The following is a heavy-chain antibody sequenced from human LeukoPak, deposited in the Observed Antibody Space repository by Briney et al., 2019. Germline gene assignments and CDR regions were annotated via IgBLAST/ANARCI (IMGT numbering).Heavy chain of an antibody. V-gene: IGHV6-1*01. CDR3: ARERKITMIVNRNYYYYGMDV. CDR1: GDSVSSNSAA. CDR2: TYYRSKWYN. J-gene: IGHJ6*02. Sequence: SQTLSLTCAISGDSVSSNSAAWNWIRQSPSRGLEWLGRTYYRSKWYNDYAVSVKSRITINPDTSKNQFSLQLNSVTPEDTAVYYCARERKITMIVNRNYYYYGMDVWGQGTTVTVSS. D-gene: IGHD3-22*01.